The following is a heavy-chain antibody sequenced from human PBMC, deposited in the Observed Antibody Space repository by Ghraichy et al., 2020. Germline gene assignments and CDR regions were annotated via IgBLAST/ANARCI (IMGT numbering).Heavy chain of an antibody. Sequence: SETLSLTCIVSGISISTTNYFWGWVRQPPGKGLEVIGTLYYGGRAHYNPSLRSRALISIDESKNHLSLRLDPVTVADAAVYYCATYFENWDQGTPGIVSS. J-gene: IGHJ4*02. CDR3: ATYFEN. CDR2: LYYGGRA. CDR1: GISISTTNYF. V-gene: IGHV4-39*02.